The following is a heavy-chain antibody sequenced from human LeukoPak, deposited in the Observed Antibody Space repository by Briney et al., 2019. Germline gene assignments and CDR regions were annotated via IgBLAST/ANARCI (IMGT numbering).Heavy chain of an antibody. J-gene: IGHJ5*02. V-gene: IGHV3-7*01. Sequence: GGSLRLSCAAPGFSFSSNWMGRVRQAPGKGLEWVAHIKRDGSQKYYLDSVKGRFTISRDNAKNSLYLQMNSLRVEDTAVYYCARLGLEVGGPNWFDPWGQGTLVTVSS. D-gene: IGHD1-1*01. CDR2: IKRDGSQK. CDR1: GFSFSSNW. CDR3: ARLGLEVGGPNWFDP.